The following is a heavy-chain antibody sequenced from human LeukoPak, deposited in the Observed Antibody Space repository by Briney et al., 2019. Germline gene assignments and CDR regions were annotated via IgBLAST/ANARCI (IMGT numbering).Heavy chain of an antibody. CDR1: GCAFSYAC. Sequence: GGSLRLSCAASGCAFSYACMSWVRQAPGKGLEWVGHIKSNDDGGTTDYAAPVKGRFTISRDDAKTTLYLQINSLKTEDTALYCCTTSTMPSPAWGQGTLVTVSS. D-gene: IGHD2-2*01. CDR3: TTSTMPSPA. V-gene: IGHV3-15*01. CDR2: IKSNDDGGTT. J-gene: IGHJ5*02.